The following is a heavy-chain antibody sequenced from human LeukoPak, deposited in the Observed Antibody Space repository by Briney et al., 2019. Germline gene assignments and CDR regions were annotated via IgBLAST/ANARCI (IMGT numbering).Heavy chain of an antibody. J-gene: IGHJ6*03. D-gene: IGHD3-10*01. CDR3: ARGGKLNGSGSYPKKYYYYYYMDV. V-gene: IGHV4-34*01. CDR1: GGSFSGYY. CDR2: INHSGST. Sequence: SETLSLTCAVYGGSFSGYYWSWIRQPPGKGLERIGEINHSGSTNYNPSLKSRVTISVDTSKNQFSLKLSSVTAADTAVYYCARGGKLNGSGSYPKKYYYYYYMDVWGKGTTVTVSS.